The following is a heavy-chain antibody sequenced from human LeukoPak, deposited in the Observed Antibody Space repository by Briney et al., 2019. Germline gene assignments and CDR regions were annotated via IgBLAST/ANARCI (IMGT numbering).Heavy chain of an antibody. CDR1: GFTFSDSP. CDR2: IRSKTYSYAT. D-gene: IGHD5-12*01. J-gene: IGHJ3*02. V-gene: IGHV3-73*01. Sequence: GGSLRLSCAASGFTFSDSPMHWVRQASGKGLEWVGRIRSKTYSYATAYAASVRGRFTVSRDDSKNTAYLQMNSLTTEDTAVYYCTSAQASPDAFDIWGQGTMVTVSS. CDR3: TSAQASPDAFDI.